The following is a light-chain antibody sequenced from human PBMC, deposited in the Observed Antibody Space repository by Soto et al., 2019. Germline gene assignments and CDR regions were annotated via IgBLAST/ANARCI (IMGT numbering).Light chain of an antibody. CDR1: QSISSY. CDR2: AAY. CDR3: QQSYSTPRT. V-gene: IGKV1-39*01. Sequence: DIKMTQSPSSLSASVGDRDTITCRASQSISSYLNWYQQKPGKAPKLLIYAAYSLQSGVPSRFSGSGSGTDFTLTISSLQPEDFATYYCQQSYSTPRTFGQGTKLEIK. J-gene: IGKJ2*02.